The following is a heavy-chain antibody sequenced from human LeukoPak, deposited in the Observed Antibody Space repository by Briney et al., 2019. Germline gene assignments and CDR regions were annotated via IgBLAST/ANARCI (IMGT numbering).Heavy chain of an antibody. CDR1: GFTFNTYS. CDR2: ISSSSNTI. V-gene: IGHV3-48*04. Sequence: GGSLRLSCAASGFTFNTYSMNWVRQAPGKGLEWVSSISSSSNTIYYADSVKGRFTISRDNAKNSLYLQMNSLRAEDTAVYYCAREYCSSTSCYYFDYWGQGTLVTVSS. J-gene: IGHJ4*02. CDR3: AREYCSSTSCYYFDY. D-gene: IGHD2-2*01.